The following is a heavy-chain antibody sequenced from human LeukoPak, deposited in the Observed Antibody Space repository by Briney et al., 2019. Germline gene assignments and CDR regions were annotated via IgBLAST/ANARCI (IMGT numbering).Heavy chain of an antibody. D-gene: IGHD3-10*01. J-gene: IGHJ4*02. CDR3: ARGRITMVRGVIILKEYYFDY. Sequence: PGGSLRLSRAASGFTVSSNYMSWVRQAPGKGLEWVSVIYSGGSTYYADSVKGRFTISRDNSKNTLYLQMNSLRAEDTAVYYCARGRITMVRGVIILKEYYFDYWGQGTLVTVSS. CDR2: IYSGGST. V-gene: IGHV3-53*01. CDR1: GFTVSSNY.